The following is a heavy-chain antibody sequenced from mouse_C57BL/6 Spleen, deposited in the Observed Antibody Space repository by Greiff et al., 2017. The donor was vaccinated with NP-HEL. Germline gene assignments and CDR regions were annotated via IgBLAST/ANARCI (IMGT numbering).Heavy chain of an antibody. J-gene: IGHJ3*01. D-gene: IGHD1-1*01. CDR3: ARYGSSTRGFAY. CDR1: GYAFSSSW. Sequence: QVQLQQSGPELVKPGASVKISCKASGYAFSSSWMNWVKQRPGKGLEWIGRIYPGDGATNYTGKFKGKATLTADKSSSTAYMQLSSLTSEDSAVYFCARYGSSTRGFAYWGQGTLVTVSA. V-gene: IGHV1-82*01. CDR2: IYPGDGAT.